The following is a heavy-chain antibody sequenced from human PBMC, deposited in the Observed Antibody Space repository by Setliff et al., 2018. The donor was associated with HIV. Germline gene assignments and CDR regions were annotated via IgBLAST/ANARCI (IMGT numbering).Heavy chain of an antibody. CDR1: GGSISSSSYY. CDR3: ARLPQQLVPWYDY. Sequence: SETLSLTCAVSGGSISSSSYYWGWIRQPPGKGLEWIGSIYYSGSTYYNPSLKSRVTISVDTSKNQFSLKLSSVTAADTAVYYCARLPQQLVPWYDYWGQGTLVTVSS. J-gene: IGHJ4*02. V-gene: IGHV4-39*01. CDR2: IYYSGST. D-gene: IGHD6-13*01.